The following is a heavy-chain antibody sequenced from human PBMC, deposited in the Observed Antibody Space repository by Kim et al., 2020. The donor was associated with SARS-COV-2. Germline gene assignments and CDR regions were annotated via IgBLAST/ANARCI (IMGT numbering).Heavy chain of an antibody. D-gene: IGHD3-10*01. CDR2: IGTAGDT. CDR3: ARSGSQYGSGSYWFDP. CDR1: GFTFSSYD. Sequence: GGSLRLSCAASGFTFSSYDMHWVRQATGKGLEWVSAIGTAGDTYYPGSVKGRFTISRENAKNSLYLQMNSLRAGDTAVYYCARSGSQYGSGSYWFDPWGQGTLVTVSS. J-gene: IGHJ5*02. V-gene: IGHV3-13*04.